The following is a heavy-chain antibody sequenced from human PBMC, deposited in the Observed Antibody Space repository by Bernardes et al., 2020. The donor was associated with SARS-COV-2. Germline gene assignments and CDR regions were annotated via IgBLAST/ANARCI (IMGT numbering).Heavy chain of an antibody. CDR2: INTDGSSA. J-gene: IGHJ4*02. CDR3: ARGASSGYRIDY. CDR1: EITFSNYW. Sequence: GGSLRLSCAASEITFSNYWMHWVRQAPGKGLIWVSRINTDGSSANYADSVKGRFTITRDNAKNTLWLQMNSLRDEDTAIYYCARGASSGYRIDYWGPGLLVTVSS. D-gene: IGHD3-22*01. V-gene: IGHV3-74*01.